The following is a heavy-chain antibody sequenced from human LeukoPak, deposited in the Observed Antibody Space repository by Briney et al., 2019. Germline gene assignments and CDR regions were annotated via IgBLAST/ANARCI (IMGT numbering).Heavy chain of an antibody. J-gene: IGHJ6*03. V-gene: IGHV4-39*07. CDR1: GGSISSSGYY. CDR3: ARVACSPTSCNVPHYYMDV. Sequence: SETLSLTCTVSGGSISSSGYYWGWIRQPPGKGLEWIGSMYYSGSTYHNPSLKSRVTISVDTSKNQFSLKLDSVTDADTAVYYCARVACSPTSCNVPHYYMDVWGKGTAVIVSS. CDR2: MYYSGST. D-gene: IGHD2-2*01.